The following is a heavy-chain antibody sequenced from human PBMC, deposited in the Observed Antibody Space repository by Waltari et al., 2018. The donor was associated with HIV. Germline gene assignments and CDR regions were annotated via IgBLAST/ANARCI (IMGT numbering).Heavy chain of an antibody. Sequence: QVQLVESGGGVVQPGRSLRLSCAASGFTFNTYAMHWVRQAPGKGLEWVAMISFDLKNKFYADSVSGRFTISRDNSKNTLYLQMNSLRTEDTAFYYCAKGGSHLTIYEAWFDSWGQGTLVTVSS. CDR1: GFTFNTYA. D-gene: IGHD3-3*01. V-gene: IGHV3-30*18. J-gene: IGHJ5*01. CDR3: AKGGSHLTIYEAWFDS. CDR2: ISFDLKNK.